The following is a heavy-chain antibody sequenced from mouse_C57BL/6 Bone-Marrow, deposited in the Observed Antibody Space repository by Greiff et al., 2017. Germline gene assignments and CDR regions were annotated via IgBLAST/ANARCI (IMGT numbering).Heavy chain of an antibody. J-gene: IGHJ2*01. Sequence: QVQLQQPGAELVMPGASVKLSCKASGYTFTSYWMHWVKQRPGQGLEWIGEIDPSDSYTNYNQKFKGKSTLTVDKSSSTAYMQLSSLTSEDSAVYDWARERGFITTVVVPFDYWGQGTTLTGSS. V-gene: IGHV1-69*01. CDR3: ARERGFITTVVVPFDY. CDR1: GYTFTSYW. D-gene: IGHD1-1*01. CDR2: IDPSDSYT.